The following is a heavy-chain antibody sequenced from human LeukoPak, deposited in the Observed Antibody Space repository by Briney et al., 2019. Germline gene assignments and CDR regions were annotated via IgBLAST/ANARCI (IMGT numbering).Heavy chain of an antibody. D-gene: IGHD3-10*01. J-gene: IGHJ6*02. Sequence: SSETLSLTCTVSGGSISSGGYYWSWIRQPPGKGLEWIGYIYHSGSTYYNPSLKSRVTISVDRSKNQFSLKLSSVTAADTAVYYCARVYGSGSYHYYYYYGMDVWGQGTTVTVSS. CDR2: IYHSGST. CDR1: GGSISSGGYY. CDR3: ARVYGSGSYHYYYYYGMDV. V-gene: IGHV4-30-2*01.